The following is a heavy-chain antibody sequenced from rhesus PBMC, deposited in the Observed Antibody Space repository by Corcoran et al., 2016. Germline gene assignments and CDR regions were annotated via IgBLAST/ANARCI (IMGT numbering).Heavy chain of an antibody. CDR3: ARHGRLDY. V-gene: IGHV2S1*01. Sequence: QVTLKESGPALVKPTQTLTLTCTFSGFSLSTTNMGVGWNRQPPGKALEWLASIYWDDDKYYSTSLKSRLTISKDTSKNQVVLKVTNMDPLDTATYYCARHGRLDYWGQGVLVTVSS. J-gene: IGHJ4*01. D-gene: IGHD4-29*01. CDR1: GFSLSTTNMG. CDR2: IYWDDDK.